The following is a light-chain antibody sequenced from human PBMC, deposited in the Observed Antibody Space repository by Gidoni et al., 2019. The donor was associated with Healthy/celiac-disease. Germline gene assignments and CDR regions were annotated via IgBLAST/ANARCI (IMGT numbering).Light chain of an antibody. J-gene: IGKJ4*01. CDR1: QIVSRN. V-gene: IGKV3-15*01. CDR3: QQSKT. CDR2: GAS. Sequence: EIVMTKSPATLSVSPGERATLSCRASQIVSRNLAWYQRKPGQAPRLLIYGASTRATGIPASFSGSGSGTEFTLTISSLQSEDFAVYYCQQSKTFGGGTKVEIK.